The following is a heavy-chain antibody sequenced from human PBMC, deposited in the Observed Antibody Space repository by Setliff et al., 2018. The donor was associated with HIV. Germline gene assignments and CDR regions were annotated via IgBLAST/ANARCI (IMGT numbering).Heavy chain of an antibody. J-gene: IGHJ1*01. V-gene: IGHV3-7*01. CDR2: INQDGSEK. CDR1: GFTFTSYW. D-gene: IGHD3-10*01. Sequence: PGGSLRLSCAASGFTFTSYWMIWVRQAPGKGLEWVANINQDGSEKNYVDSVKGRFTISRDNAKNSLYLQMDSLRVEDTTVYYCAQAQTSVSGSYYQYLQHWGQGTLVTVSS. CDR3: AQAQTSVSGSYYQYLQH.